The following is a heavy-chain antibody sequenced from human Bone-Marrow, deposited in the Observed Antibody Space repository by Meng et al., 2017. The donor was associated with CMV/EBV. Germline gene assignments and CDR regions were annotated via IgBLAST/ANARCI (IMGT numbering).Heavy chain of an antibody. J-gene: IGHJ4*02. CDR3: ARATYYYDSTGYKITYYFDY. Sequence: GGSLRLSCAASGFTFSSYWMHWVRQAPGKGLVWVSRINSDGSITNYADSVKGRFTISRGNAKNTLYLQMNSLRAEDTALYYCARATYYYDSTGYKITYYFDYWGQGTLVTVSS. V-gene: IGHV3-74*01. CDR1: GFTFSSYW. D-gene: IGHD3-22*01. CDR2: INSDGSIT.